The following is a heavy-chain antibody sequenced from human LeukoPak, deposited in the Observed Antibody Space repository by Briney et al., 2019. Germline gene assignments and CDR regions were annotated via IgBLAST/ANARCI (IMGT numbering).Heavy chain of an antibody. D-gene: IGHD3-22*01. J-gene: IGHJ4*02. CDR2: MNPNSGNT. V-gene: IGHV1-8*01. CDR1: GYTFTSYD. CDR3: ARGRAVSTMIVVVIQAYYFDY. Sequence: ALVKVSCKASGYTFTSYDINWVRQATGQGLEWMGWMNPNSGNTGYAQKFQGRVTMTRNTSISTAYMELSSLRSEDTAVYYCARGRAVSTMIVVVIQAYYFDYWGQGTLVTVSS.